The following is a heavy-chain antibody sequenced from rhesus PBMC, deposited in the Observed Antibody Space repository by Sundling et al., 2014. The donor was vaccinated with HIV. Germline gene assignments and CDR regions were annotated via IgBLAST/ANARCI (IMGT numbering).Heavy chain of an antibody. CDR2: ISGSSGNT. CDR1: GGAVSSNY. V-gene: IGHV4-173*01. Sequence: QVQLQESGPGLVEPSETLSLTCIVSGGAVSSNYWSWIRQSPGKGLEWIGRISGSSGNTDYNPSLKSRITISTDTSKNQFSLNLASVTAADTAVYYCAKIPYYSGGSYYRFYFDYWGQGVLVTVSS. J-gene: IGHJ4*01. CDR3: AKIPYYSGGSYYRFYFDY. D-gene: IGHD3-16*01.